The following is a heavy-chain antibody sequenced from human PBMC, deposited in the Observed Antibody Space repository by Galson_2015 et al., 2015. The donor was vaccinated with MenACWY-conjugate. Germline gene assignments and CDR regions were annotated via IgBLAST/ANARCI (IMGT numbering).Heavy chain of an antibody. J-gene: IGHJ3*02. CDR3: ASGAKRAFDI. CDR1: GLTFSSYN. V-gene: IGHV3-21*01. D-gene: IGHD1-26*01. CDR2: ISSGSSYI. Sequence: SLRLSCAASGLTFSSYNMNWVRQAPGKGLEWVSCISSGSSYIFYADSVKGRFTISRDNAKNSLFLQMNSLRAEDTAVYYCASGAKRAFDIWGQGTMVTVPS.